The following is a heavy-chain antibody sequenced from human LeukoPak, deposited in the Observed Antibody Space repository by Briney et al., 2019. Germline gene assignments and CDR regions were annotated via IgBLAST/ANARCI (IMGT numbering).Heavy chain of an antibody. CDR3: ARVGIGYCSSSSCYFDY. D-gene: IGHD2-2*01. CDR2: TYYRSKWYH. J-gene: IGHJ4*02. V-gene: IGHV6-1*01. Sequence: SQTLSLTCAISGDSVSSNSAAWNWIRQSPSRGLEWLGRTYYRSKWYHDYAVSVKSRVTINPDTSKTQFSLQLNSVIPEDTAMYYCARVGIGYCSSSSCYFDYWGRGTLVTVSS. CDR1: GDSVSSNSAA.